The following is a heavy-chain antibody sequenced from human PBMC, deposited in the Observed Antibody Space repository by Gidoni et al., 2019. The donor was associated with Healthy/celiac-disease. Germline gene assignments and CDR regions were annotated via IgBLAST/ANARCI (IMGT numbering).Heavy chain of an antibody. CDR1: GYTFTGYN. J-gene: IGHJ3*02. CDR3: ARAGIAVAGRPYAAFDI. Sequence: QVQLVQSGAEVKKPGASVKVSCKASGYTFTGYNMHWVRQAPGQGLEWMGWINPNSGGTNYAQKFQGRVTMTRDTSISTAYMELSRLRSDDTAVYYCARAGIAVAGRPYAAFDIWGQGTMVTVSS. CDR2: INPNSGGT. D-gene: IGHD6-19*01. V-gene: IGHV1-2*02.